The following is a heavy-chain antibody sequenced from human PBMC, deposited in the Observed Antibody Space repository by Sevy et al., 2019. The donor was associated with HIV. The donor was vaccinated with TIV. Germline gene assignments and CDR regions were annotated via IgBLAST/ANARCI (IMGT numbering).Heavy chain of an antibody. J-gene: IGHJ4*02. D-gene: IGHD5-18*01. CDR1: GFTFSSYA. V-gene: IGHV3-23*01. CDR2: ISGSGGST. CDR3: AKDELDYSYGLDY. Sequence: GGSLRLSCAASGFTFSSYAMSWVRQAPGKGLEWVSAISGSGGSTYYADSVKGRFTISRDNSKNTLYLQMNSLRAEDTAVYYCAKDELDYSYGLDYWGQRTLVTASS.